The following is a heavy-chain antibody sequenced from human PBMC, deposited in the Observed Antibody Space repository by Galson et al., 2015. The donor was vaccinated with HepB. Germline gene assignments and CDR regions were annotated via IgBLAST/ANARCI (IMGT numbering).Heavy chain of an antibody. V-gene: IGHV3-21*01. J-gene: IGHJ6*02. CDR2: ISADSGYI. CDR1: GFTLRSHI. CDR3: TRGACSSTSCYRGGYYYYGMDV. D-gene: IGHD2-2*02. Sequence: SLRLSCAASGFTLRSHILNWVRQAPGKGLEWVSSISADSGYIYYADSVKGRFTISRDNAKNSLYLQMDSLRAEDTSVYYCTRGACSSTSCYRGGYYYYGMDVWGQGTTVTVSS.